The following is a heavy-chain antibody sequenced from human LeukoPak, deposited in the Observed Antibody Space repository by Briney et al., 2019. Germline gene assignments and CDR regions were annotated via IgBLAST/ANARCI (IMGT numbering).Heavy chain of an antibody. CDR2: ISASGGDT. V-gene: IGHV3-23*01. J-gene: IGHJ4*02. CDR3: AKDAAGPEY. D-gene: IGHD6-13*01. CDR1: QFTFGDHW. Sequence: GGSLRLSCAASQFTFGDHWMSWVRQAPGKGLEWVSGISASGGDTWYPDSVKGRFTISRDNSENTLYLQMNSLRAEDTAIYYCAKDAAGPEYWGQGTLVTVSS.